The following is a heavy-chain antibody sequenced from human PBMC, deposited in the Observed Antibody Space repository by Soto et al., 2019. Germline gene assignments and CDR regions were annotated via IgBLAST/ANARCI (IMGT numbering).Heavy chain of an antibody. D-gene: IGHD3-3*01. CDR2: ISYDGSNK. CDR3: ARDPYHDFWSGYFSSGRLRDYYYYGMDV. CDR1: GWTFSSYA. V-gene: IGHV3-30-3*01. J-gene: IGHJ6*02. Sequence: GALRLSCAARGWTFSSYAMPWVRQAQGKGLEWVAVISYDGSNKYYADSVKGRFTISRDNSKNTLYLQMNSLRAEDTAVYYCARDPYHDFWSGYFSSGRLRDYYYYGMDVWGQGTTVTV.